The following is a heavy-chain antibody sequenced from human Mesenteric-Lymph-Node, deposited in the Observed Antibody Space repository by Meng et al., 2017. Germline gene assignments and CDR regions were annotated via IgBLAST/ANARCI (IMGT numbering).Heavy chain of an antibody. V-gene: IGHV1-3*01. J-gene: IGHJ4*02. CDR1: GYSFTTYG. D-gene: IGHD2-21*02. Sequence: QVQLVQSGAEVKNPGASVKVSCKTSGYSFTTYGIHWVRQAPGQSLERMGWVNAASGNTRYSQKFQDRVTINRDTSASSAYMEVSSLRSEDTAVYYCAKSSLHAGTLYFDSWGQGTLVTVSS. CDR2: VNAASGNT. CDR3: AKSSLHAGTLYFDS.